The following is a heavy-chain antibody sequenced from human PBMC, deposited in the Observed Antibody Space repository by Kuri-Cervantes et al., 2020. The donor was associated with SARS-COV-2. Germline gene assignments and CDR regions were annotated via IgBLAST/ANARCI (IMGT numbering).Heavy chain of an antibody. D-gene: IGHD6-13*01. CDR2: IYTSGST. V-gene: IGHV4-61*02. CDR3: ARDLSYSSPEYDYGMDV. J-gene: IGHJ6*02. Sequence: SETLSLTCTVSGGSISSGSYYWSWIRQPAGKGLEWIGRIYTSGSTNYNPSLKSRVTISVDTSKNQFSLKLSSVTAADTAVYYCARDLSYSSPEYDYGMDVWGQGTTVTVSS. CDR1: GGSISSGSYY.